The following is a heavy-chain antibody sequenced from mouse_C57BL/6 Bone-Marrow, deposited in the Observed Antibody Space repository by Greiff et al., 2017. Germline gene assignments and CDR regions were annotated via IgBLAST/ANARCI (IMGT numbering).Heavy chain of an antibody. J-gene: IGHJ3*01. Sequence: DVKLQESGAELVRPGASVTLSCTASGFNIKDDYMHWVKQRPEQGLEWIGWIDPENGDTEYASKFQGKATITADTTANPAYLQLSSLTSEDPAVYCCTTYKYAWFAYWGQGTLVTVSA. CDR1: GFNIKDDY. V-gene: IGHV14-4*01. CDR3: TTYKYAWFAY. D-gene: IGHD2-14*01. CDR2: IDPENGDT.